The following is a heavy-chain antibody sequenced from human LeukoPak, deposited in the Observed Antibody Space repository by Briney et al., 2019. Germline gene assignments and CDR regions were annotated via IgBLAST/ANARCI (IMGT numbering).Heavy chain of an antibody. CDR3: ARRGDCSSTSCYVGP. CDR1: GGSISSSSYY. J-gene: IGHJ5*02. CDR2: IYYSGST. D-gene: IGHD2-2*01. Sequence: SETLSLTCTVSGGSISSSSYYWGWIRQPPGKWLEWIGSIYYSGSTYYNPSLKSRVTISVDTSKNQFSLKLSSVTAADTAVYYCARRGDCSSTSCYVGPWGQGTLVTVSS. V-gene: IGHV4-39*01.